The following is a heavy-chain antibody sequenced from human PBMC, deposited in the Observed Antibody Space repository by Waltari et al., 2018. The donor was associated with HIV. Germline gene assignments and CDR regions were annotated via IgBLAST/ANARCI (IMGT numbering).Heavy chain of an antibody. D-gene: IGHD4-4*01. CDR3: ARSFSGYSNYFDP. V-gene: IGHV4-39*01. Sequence: QLQLQESGPGLVKSSVTLSLTCTVSGGSMTSSSYYWGWIRQPPGKGLEWIGSMSYSGSTYNNASLRSRLTISVDTSKNQFSLKLTSVTAADTAMYYCARSFSGYSNYFDPWGQGTLVTVSS. J-gene: IGHJ5*02. CDR1: GGSMTSSSYY. CDR2: MSYSGST.